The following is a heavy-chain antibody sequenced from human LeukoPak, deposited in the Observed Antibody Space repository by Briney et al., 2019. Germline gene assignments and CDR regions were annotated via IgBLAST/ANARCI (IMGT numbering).Heavy chain of an antibody. CDR3: AREDYGDSRIPYYGMDV. CDR1: GFTFSSYS. Sequence: GGSLRLSCAASGFTFSSYSMNWVRQAPGKGLEWVSSISSSSSYIYYADSVKGRFTISRGNAKNSLYLQMNSLRAEDTAVYYCAREDYGDSRIPYYGMDVWGQGTTVTVSS. V-gene: IGHV3-21*01. D-gene: IGHD4-17*01. J-gene: IGHJ6*02. CDR2: ISSSSSYI.